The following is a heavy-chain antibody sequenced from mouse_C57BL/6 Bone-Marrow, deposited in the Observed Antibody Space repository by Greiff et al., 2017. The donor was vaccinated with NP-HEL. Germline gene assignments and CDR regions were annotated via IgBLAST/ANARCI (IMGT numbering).Heavy chain of an antibody. CDR1: GYAFTNYL. CDR2: INPGSGGT. Sequence: QVQLQQSGAELVRPGTSVKVSCKASGYAFTNYLIEWVKQRPGQGLEWIGVINPGSGGTNYNEKFKGKAKLTADKSSSTAYMQLSSLTSEDAAVYFCAIDSSGYGFAYWGQGTLVTVSA. V-gene: IGHV1-54*01. CDR3: AIDSSGYGFAY. J-gene: IGHJ3*01. D-gene: IGHD3-2*02.